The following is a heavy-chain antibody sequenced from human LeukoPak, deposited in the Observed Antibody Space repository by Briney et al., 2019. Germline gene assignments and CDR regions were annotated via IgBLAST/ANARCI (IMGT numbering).Heavy chain of an antibody. Sequence: ASVKVSCKASGYIFTAYYTHWVRQAPGQGLEWMGWINPNNGGTNYAQKFQGRVTMTRDTSISTAYMELRRLRSDDTAVYYCARDPGRYFDYWGQGTLVTVSS. CDR3: ARDPGRYFDY. V-gene: IGHV1-2*02. CDR2: INPNNGGT. J-gene: IGHJ4*02. CDR1: GYIFTAYY.